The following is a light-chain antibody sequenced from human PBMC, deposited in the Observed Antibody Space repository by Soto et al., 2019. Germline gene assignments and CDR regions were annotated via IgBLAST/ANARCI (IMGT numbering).Light chain of an antibody. CDR2: DVT. Sequence: QAGMTEHASLSWTPGQSITISWTGTSSDVGGYIYVSLYQQHPGKGPKIMIYDVTSRPSGVSYRFSGSKSGNTASLTISGLQAEDEADYYCSSYTTSSSYVFGNGTKVPVL. CDR3: SSYTTSSSYV. V-gene: IGLV2-14*01. J-gene: IGLJ1*01. CDR1: SSDVGGYIY.